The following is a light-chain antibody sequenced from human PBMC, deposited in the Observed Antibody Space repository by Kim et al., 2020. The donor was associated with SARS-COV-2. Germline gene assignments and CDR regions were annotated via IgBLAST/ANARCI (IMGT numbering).Light chain of an antibody. CDR1: SGSIASNY. J-gene: IGLJ3*02. CDR3: QSYDSNTPWG. CDR2: EDN. Sequence: NFMLTQPHSVSESPGKTVTISCTRSSGSIASNYVQWYRQRPGSSPITVIFEDNQRPYGVPDRFSGSIDASSNSASLTISGLTTEDEADYYCQSYDSNTPWGFGGGTQLTVL. V-gene: IGLV6-57*01.